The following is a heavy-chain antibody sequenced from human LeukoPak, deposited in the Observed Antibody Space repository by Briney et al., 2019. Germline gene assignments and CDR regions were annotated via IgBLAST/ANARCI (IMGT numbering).Heavy chain of an antibody. J-gene: IGHJ4*02. Sequence: GGSLRLSCAASGFTFSSYAMSWVRQAPGKGLEWVSVIRGSGGGTYYADSVKGRFTISRDNSKNTVYLQMNSLRAEDTAVYYCVKARMPHCGTDCLESWGQGTLVTVSA. CDR2: IRGSGGGT. CDR1: GFTFSSYA. D-gene: IGHD2-21*02. CDR3: VKARMPHCGTDCLES. V-gene: IGHV3-23*01.